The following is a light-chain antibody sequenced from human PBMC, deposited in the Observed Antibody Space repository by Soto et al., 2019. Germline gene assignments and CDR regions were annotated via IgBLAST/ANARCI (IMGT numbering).Light chain of an antibody. CDR1: QSVSGN. CDR2: GAS. V-gene: IGKV3-20*01. CDR3: QQYGSSGT. J-gene: IGKJ1*01. Sequence: EIVMTHSPATLSVSPCERATLSSRASQSVSGNLAWYQQTPGQAPRLLIYGASTRATGIPDRFSGSGSGTDFTLTISRLEPEDFAVYYCQQYGSSGTFGQGTKVDIK.